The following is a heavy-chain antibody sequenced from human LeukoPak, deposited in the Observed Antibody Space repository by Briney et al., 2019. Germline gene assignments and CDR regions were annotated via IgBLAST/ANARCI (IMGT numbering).Heavy chain of an antibody. V-gene: IGHV3-74*01. CDR1: GFTFSSYW. Sequence: GGSLRLSCAASGFTFSSYWMHWVRHAPGKGLLWVSRINSDGTTTYYADSVKGRFTISRDNAKNTLYLQVNSLRAEDTAVYYCARGNYYGMDVWGQGTTVTVSS. CDR3: ARGNYYGMDV. J-gene: IGHJ6*02. CDR2: INSDGTTT.